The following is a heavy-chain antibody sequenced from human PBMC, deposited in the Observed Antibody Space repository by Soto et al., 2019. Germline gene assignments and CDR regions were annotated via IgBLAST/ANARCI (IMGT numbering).Heavy chain of an antibody. Sequence: PGGSLRLSCAASGFTFTTYAMHWVRQAPGKGLEWVAVISYDGSNKYYADSVKGRFTISRDNSKNTLYLQMNRLRAEDTAVYYCARDVKMELARYYYYGMDVWGQGTTVTVSS. CDR3: ARDVKMELARYYYYGMDV. CDR2: ISYDGSNK. CDR1: GFTFTTYA. J-gene: IGHJ6*02. V-gene: IGHV3-30-3*01. D-gene: IGHD1-26*01.